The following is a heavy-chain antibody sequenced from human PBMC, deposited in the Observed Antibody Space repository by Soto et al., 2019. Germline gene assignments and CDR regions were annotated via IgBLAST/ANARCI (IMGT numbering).Heavy chain of an antibody. V-gene: IGHV3-33*01. Sequence: QVQLVESGGGVVQPGRSLRLSCAASGFTFSSYGMHWVRQAPGKGLEWVAVIWYDGSNKYYADSVKGRFTISRDNSKNTLYLQMNSLRAEDTAVYYCARDYYDSSGYYRTLDYWGQGTLVTVSS. J-gene: IGHJ4*02. CDR2: IWYDGSNK. D-gene: IGHD3-22*01. CDR1: GFTFSSYG. CDR3: ARDYYDSSGYYRTLDY.